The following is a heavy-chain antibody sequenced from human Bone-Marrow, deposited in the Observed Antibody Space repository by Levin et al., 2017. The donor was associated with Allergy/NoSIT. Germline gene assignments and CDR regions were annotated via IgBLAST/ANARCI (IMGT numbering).Heavy chain of an antibody. J-gene: IGHJ4*02. Sequence: GGSLRLSCAASGFTFSSYNMHWVRQAPGKGLEWVSSITSSSSSMYYADSVKGRFTISRDNAKNSLSLQMNSLRAEDTAVYYCAEGGGSGWYEGYWGQGTLVTVSS. CDR2: ITSSSSSM. D-gene: IGHD6-19*01. CDR3: AEGGGSGWYEGY. CDR1: GFTFSSYN. V-gene: IGHV3-21*01.